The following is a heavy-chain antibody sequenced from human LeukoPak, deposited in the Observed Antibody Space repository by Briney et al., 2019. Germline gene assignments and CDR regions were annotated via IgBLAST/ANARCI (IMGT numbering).Heavy chain of an antibody. J-gene: IGHJ4*02. CDR1: GFTFSSYS. D-gene: IGHD3-3*01. Sequence: PGGSLRLSCAASGFTFSSYSMNWVRQAPGKGLEWVSSISSSSSYIYYADSVEGQFTISRDNAKNSLYLQMNSLRAEDTAVYYCARDYDFWSGYYRDWGQGTLVTVSS. CDR2: ISSSSSYI. V-gene: IGHV3-21*01. CDR3: ARDYDFWSGYYRD.